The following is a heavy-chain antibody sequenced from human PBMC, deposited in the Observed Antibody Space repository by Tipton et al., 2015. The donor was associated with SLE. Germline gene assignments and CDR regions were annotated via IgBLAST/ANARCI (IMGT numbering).Heavy chain of an antibody. CDR1: GYTFTTYG. CDR3: ALGYSSTWPPGEFDY. V-gene: IGHV1-18*01. J-gene: IGHJ4*02. D-gene: IGHD6-13*01. Sequence: QVQLVQSGAEVKKPGASVKVSCKASGYTFTTYGINWVRQAPGQGLEWMGWISAYNGNTKYAQKLQGRVTMTTDTSTSTAYMELRSLGSGDTAGYCCALGYSSTWPPGEFDYWAQGTLVTVSS. CDR2: ISAYNGNT.